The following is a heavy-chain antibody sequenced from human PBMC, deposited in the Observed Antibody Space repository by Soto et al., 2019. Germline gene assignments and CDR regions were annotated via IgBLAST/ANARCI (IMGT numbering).Heavy chain of an antibody. CDR1: GFTFSRYG. V-gene: IGHV3-30*18. D-gene: IGHD6-13*01. CDR2: ISYDGSNK. Sequence: QVQLVESGGGVVQPGRSLRLSCAASGFTFSRYGMHWVRQAPGKGLEWVAVISYDGSNKYYADSVKGRFTISRDNSKNTLYLQMNSLRAEDTAVYYCAKDWQQLDYWGQGTLVTVSS. CDR3: AKDWQQLDY. J-gene: IGHJ4*02.